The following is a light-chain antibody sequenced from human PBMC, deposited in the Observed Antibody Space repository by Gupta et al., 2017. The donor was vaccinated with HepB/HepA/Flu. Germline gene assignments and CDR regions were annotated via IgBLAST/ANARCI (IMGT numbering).Light chain of an antibody. CDR2: NDS. Sequence: SYVLTQPHSVSVAQGKTASITCGGNNIGTKGVHWYQQMPGQAPVMVIYNDSDRPSGIPERFSGSNSGSTDTLTISRVEAGDEAEYYCQVWDSSDDSAVFGGGTKLTVL. V-gene: IGLV3-21*04. CDR1: NIGTKG. CDR3: QVWDSSDDSAV. J-gene: IGLJ2*01.